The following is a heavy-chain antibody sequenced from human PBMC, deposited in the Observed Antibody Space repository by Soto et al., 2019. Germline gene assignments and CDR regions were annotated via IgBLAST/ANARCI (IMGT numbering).Heavy chain of an antibody. CDR1: GFTFSDFA. D-gene: IGHD2-2*03. J-gene: IGHJ4*02. V-gene: IGHV3-23*01. CDR2: IYGGGNGP. CDR3: AKMEGMDPWASSLDY. Sequence: EVQVLESGGGLVQPGGSLRLSCAATGFTFSDFAMSWVRQAPGKGLEWVSRIYGGGNGPHYADSVKGRVTISRDNSKNTFYLQMNSLRAEDTAVYYCAKMEGMDPWASSLDYWGQGTLVTVSS.